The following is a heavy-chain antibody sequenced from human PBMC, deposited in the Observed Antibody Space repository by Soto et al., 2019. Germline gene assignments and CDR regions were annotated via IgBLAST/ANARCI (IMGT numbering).Heavy chain of an antibody. J-gene: IGHJ6*02. Sequence: QVQLVQSGAEVKKPGASVKVSCKASGYTFTGYYMHWVRQAPGQGLEWMGWINPNSGGTNYAQKFQGWVTMTRDTSISTAYMELSRLRSDDTAVYYCARDRGEMDYYGSGSYYRGYYYYGMDVWGQGTTVTVSS. CDR3: ARDRGEMDYYGSGSYYRGYYYYGMDV. CDR2: INPNSGGT. CDR1: GYTFTGYY. D-gene: IGHD3-10*01. V-gene: IGHV1-2*04.